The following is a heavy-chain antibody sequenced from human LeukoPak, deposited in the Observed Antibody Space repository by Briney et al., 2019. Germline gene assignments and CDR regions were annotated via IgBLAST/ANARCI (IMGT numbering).Heavy chain of an antibody. Sequence: GGSLRLSCAASGFAFSESWMSCGRQAPGKGLEWVAAIKDDGNEKDYVDSVKGRFAISRDNAKNSLYLQMNRLRAEDTAVYYCGTYTSWVAGNVWGQGTTVFVSS. CDR2: IKDDGNEK. V-gene: IGHV3-7*01. J-gene: IGHJ6*02. CDR3: GTYTSWVAGNV. CDR1: GFAFSESW. D-gene: IGHD2-2*01.